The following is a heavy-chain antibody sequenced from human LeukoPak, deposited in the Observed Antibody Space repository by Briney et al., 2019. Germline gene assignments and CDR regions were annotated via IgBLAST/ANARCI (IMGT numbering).Heavy chain of an antibody. Sequence: ASVKVSCKASGYTFTSYDINWVRQAPGQGLEWMGGIIPIFGTANYTQKFQGRVTITADKSTSTAYMELSSLRSEDTAVYYCARGPVMGESSSWYLVYWGQGTLVTVSS. CDR1: GYTFTSYD. J-gene: IGHJ4*02. CDR3: ARGPVMGESSSWYLVY. D-gene: IGHD6-13*01. CDR2: IIPIFGTA. V-gene: IGHV1-69*06.